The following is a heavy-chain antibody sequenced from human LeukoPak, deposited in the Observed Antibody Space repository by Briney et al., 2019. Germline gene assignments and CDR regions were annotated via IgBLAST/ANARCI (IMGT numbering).Heavy chain of an antibody. J-gene: IGHJ4*02. D-gene: IGHD2-15*01. Sequence: SGTLSLTCAVSGGSISSSNWWSWVRQPPGKGLEWIGEIYHSGSTNYNPSLKSRVTISVDKSKNQFSLKLSSVTAADTAVYYCARGEAYCSGGSCYSMPGYYFDYWGQGTLVTVSS. CDR2: IYHSGST. V-gene: IGHV4-4*02. CDR1: GGSISSSNW. CDR3: ARGEAYCSGGSCYSMPGYYFDY.